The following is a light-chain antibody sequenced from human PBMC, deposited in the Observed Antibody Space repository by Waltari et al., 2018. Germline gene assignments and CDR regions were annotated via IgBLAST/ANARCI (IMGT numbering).Light chain of an antibody. J-gene: IGLJ3*02. V-gene: IGLV2-11*01. CDR1: SSDVGGYKH. CDR2: EFT. CDR3: CSFAGSYTWV. Sequence: QSALTQPRSVSGSPGQSVPISCTGTSSDVGGYKHVSWYQQHPGEAPKRIFYEFTKRPSGVPDRFAGSKSGNTASLTISGLQAEDEADYYCCSFAGSYTWVFGGGTKVTVL.